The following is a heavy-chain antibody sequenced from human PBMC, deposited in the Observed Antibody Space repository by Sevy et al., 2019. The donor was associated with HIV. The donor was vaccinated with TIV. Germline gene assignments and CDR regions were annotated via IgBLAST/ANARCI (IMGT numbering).Heavy chain of an antibody. CDR3: AKDMILIVGEALDI. D-gene: IGHD2-15*01. Sequence: GGSLRLSCVASEFTVNNYAMSWVRQAPGKGLEWVSSIGGAGDETFYADSVKGQFTISRDKSKNTLYLQMNSLRAEDTAIYYCAKDMILIVGEALDIWGHGTMVTVSS. V-gene: IGHV3-23*01. CDR2: IGGAGDET. CDR1: EFTVNNYA. J-gene: IGHJ3*02.